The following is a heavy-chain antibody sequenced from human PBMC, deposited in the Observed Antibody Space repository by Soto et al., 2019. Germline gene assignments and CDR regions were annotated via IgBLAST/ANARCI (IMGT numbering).Heavy chain of an antibody. D-gene: IGHD6-19*01. CDR1: GFTFSTTG. J-gene: IGHJ5*02. CDR2: ISHDGGVK. Sequence: QVHLVESGGGVVQPGRPLRLSCAASGFTFSTTGMHWVRQAPGKGLEWVAMISHDGGVKHYTDSVKGRLTISRDTSNNTVYLQMNSLRPEDTAMYHCAKDLYGAGWYNYFDPWGQGTLVTVSS. V-gene: IGHV3-30*18. CDR3: AKDLYGAGWYNYFDP.